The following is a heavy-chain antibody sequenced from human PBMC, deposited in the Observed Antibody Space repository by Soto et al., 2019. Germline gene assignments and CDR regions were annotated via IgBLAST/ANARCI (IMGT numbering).Heavy chain of an antibody. CDR1: GYNFTSYA. Sequence: QVQLVQSGAEVKKPGASVKVSCKASGYNFTSYAMHWVRQAPGQRLEWMGWINAGNGNTKYSQKFQGRVTITRDTSASTAYMELSSLRSEDTAVYYCARGVGSGLSDYWGQGTLVTVSS. CDR3: ARGVGSGLSDY. D-gene: IGHD1-26*01. J-gene: IGHJ4*02. CDR2: INAGNGNT. V-gene: IGHV1-3*01.